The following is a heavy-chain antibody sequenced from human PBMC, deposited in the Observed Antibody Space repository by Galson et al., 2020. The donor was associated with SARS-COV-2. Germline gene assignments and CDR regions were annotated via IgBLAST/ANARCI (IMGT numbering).Heavy chain of an antibody. CDR1: GGSISSYY. J-gene: IGHJ4*02. V-gene: IGHV4-59*08. CDR3: ASLGVYDYVWGSYPKGGFDY. CDR2: IYYSGST. Sequence: ETSETLSLTCTVSGGSISSYYWSWIRQPPGKGLEWIGYIYYSGSTNYNPYLKSRVTISVDTSKNQFSLKLSSVTAADTAVYYCASLGVYDYVWGSYPKGGFDYWGQGTLVTVSS. D-gene: IGHD3-16*01.